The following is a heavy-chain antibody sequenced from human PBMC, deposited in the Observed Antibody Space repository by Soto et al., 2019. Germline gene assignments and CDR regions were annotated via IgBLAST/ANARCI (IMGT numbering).Heavy chain of an antibody. CDR2: IYWDDDK. J-gene: IGHJ3*02. CDR3: AHCDPGGAFYI. Sequence: SGPTLVNPTKTLTLNCTFSGFPPGTGGVGEGWVRQPPGKALEWLALIYWDDDKRYSPSLKSRLTITKDTSKNQVVLTMTNMSPVDTATFYCAHCDPGGAFYIWGQGTMVTVSS. V-gene: IGHV2-5*02. D-gene: IGHD1-26*01. CDR1: GFPPGTGGVG.